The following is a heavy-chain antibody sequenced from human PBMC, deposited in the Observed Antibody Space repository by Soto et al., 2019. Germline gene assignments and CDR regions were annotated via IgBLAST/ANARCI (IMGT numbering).Heavy chain of an antibody. V-gene: IGHV3-33*01. CDR2: IWYDGSNK. Sequence: QVQLVESGGGVVQPGRSLRLSCAASGFTFSSYGMHWVRQAPGKGLEWVAVIWYDGSNKYYADSVKGRFTISRDNSKNTLYLQMNSLRAEDTAVYYCARGSYGDYYSYGMDVWGQGTTVTVSS. J-gene: IGHJ6*02. CDR3: ARGSYGDYYSYGMDV. CDR1: GFTFSSYG. D-gene: IGHD4-17*01.